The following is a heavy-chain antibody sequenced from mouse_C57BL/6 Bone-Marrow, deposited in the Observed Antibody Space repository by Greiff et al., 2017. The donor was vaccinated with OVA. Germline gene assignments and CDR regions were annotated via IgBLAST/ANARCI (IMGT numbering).Heavy chain of an antibody. CDR3: ARQLRSWYFDV. CDR1: GFTFSDYG. D-gene: IGHD1-1*01. V-gene: IGHV5-17*01. Sequence: HLVESGGGLVKPGGSLKLSCAASGFTFSDYGMHWVRQAPEKGLEWVAYISSGSSTIYYADTVKGRFTISRDNAKNTLFLQMTSLRSEDTAMYYCARQLRSWYFDVWGTGTTVTVSS. CDR2: ISSGSSTI. J-gene: IGHJ1*03.